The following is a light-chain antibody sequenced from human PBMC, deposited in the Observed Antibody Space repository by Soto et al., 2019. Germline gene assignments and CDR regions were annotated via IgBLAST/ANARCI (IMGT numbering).Light chain of an antibody. CDR2: DVS. V-gene: IGLV2-14*01. CDR3: SSYTSSSTYV. J-gene: IGLJ1*01. Sequence: QSALTQPASVSGSPGQSITISCTGTSSDIGGYNYVSWYQQHPVKAPKLMIYDVSNRPSGVSNRFSGSKSGNTASLTISGLQAKDEADYYCSSYTSSSTYVFGTGTKLTVL. CDR1: SSDIGGYNY.